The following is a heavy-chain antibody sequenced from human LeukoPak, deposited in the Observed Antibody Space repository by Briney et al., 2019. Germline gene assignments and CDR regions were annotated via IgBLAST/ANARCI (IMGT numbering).Heavy chain of an antibody. V-gene: IGHV3-30*18. D-gene: IGHD2-15*01. J-gene: IGHJ4*02. Sequence: GGSLRLSCAASGFTFSSYGMHWVRQAPGKELEWVAVISYDGSNKYYADSVKGRFTISRDNSKNTLYLQMNSLRAEDTAVYYCAKDHLRIVVVVAANFDYWGQGTLVTVSS. CDR3: AKDHLRIVVVVAANFDY. CDR2: ISYDGSNK. CDR1: GFTFSSYG.